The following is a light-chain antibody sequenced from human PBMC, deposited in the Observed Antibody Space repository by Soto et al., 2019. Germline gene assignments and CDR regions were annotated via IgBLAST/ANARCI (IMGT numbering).Light chain of an antibody. J-gene: IGLJ3*02. CDR1: SSDLRDSDF. CDR3: SSYADFNNVL. Sequence: QSALTQPPSASGSPGQSVTISCTGTSSDLRDSDFISWYQLYPGKAPKLMIYEVTKRPSGVPDRFSGSKSVNMAYLTVSGLQPEDEAEYYCSSYADFNNVLFGGGTKLTVL. CDR2: EVT. V-gene: IGLV2-8*01.